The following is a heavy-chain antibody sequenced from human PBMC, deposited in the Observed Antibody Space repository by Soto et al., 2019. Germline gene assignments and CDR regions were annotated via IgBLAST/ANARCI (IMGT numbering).Heavy chain of an antibody. CDR3: GPDTLDY. CDR1: GFMFSSHG. Sequence: PGGALRLTCAASGFMFSSHGMHWIRQAPGKGLEWVAVIWYDGSNKYYADSVKGRFTISRDNSKNTLYLQMNSLRVEDTAVYYCGPDTLDYWGQRTLATV. J-gene: IGHJ4*02. V-gene: IGHV3-33*01. CDR2: IWYDGSNK.